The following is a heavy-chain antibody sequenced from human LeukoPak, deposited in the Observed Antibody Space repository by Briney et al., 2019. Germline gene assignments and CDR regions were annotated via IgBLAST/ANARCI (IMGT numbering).Heavy chain of an antibody. CDR3: ARGSHPVTGTLGGYFDP. CDR1: GDSISSTNYY. CDR2: IYHTGST. D-gene: IGHD6-19*01. Sequence: SETLSLTCTASGDSISSTNYYWGWIRQSPGKGLEWIGSIYHTGSTYYNPSLKSRVTISLDASNKQFSLRLSSVTAADTAVYYCARGSHPVTGTLGGYFDPWGQGTLVTVSS. V-gene: IGHV4-39*02. J-gene: IGHJ4*02.